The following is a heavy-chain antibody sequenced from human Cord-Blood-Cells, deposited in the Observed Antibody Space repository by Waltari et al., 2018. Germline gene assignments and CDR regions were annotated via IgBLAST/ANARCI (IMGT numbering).Heavy chain of an antibody. CDR1: GFTFSSYA. Sequence: EVQLVESGGGLVQPGGSLRLSCAAYGFTFSSYAMSWVRQAPGKGLEWVSAISGSGGSTYYADSVKGRFTISRNNSKNTLYLQMNSLRAEDTAVYYCAKGEGSGSYYYYYYYMDVWGKGTTVTVSS. CDR2: ISGSGGST. D-gene: IGHD3-10*01. CDR3: AKGEGSGSYYYYYYYMDV. J-gene: IGHJ6*03. V-gene: IGHV3-23*04.